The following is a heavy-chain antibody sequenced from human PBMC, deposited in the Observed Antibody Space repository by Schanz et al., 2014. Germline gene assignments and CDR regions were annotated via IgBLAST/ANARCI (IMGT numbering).Heavy chain of an antibody. CDR3: ARLVPYWVRGGMDV. D-gene: IGHD2-21*01. V-gene: IGHV3-7*01. CDR1: GFTFSNAW. J-gene: IGHJ6*02. CDR2: IKPDAGEI. Sequence: EAQVVESGGGLVKPGGSLRLSCVASGFTFSNAWMNWVRQGPGKGLEWVANIKPDAGEIYYVDSVNGRFTISRDNAKNTLYLQMNSLRADDTAVYYCARLVPYWVRGGMDVWGQGTTVTVSS.